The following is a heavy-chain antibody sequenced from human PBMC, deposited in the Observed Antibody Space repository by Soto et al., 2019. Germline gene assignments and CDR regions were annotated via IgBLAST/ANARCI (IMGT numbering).Heavy chain of an antibody. CDR2: MNPNSGNT. J-gene: IGHJ4*02. CDR3: ARVSVPSSSSADD. D-gene: IGHD6-6*01. V-gene: IGHV1-8*01. CDR1: GYTFTSYD. Sequence: ASVKVSCKASGYTFTSYDINWVRQATGQGLEWMGWMNPNSGNTGYAQKFQGRVTMTRNTSISTAYMELSSLRSEDTAVDYCARVSVPSSSSADDWGQGTLVTVSS.